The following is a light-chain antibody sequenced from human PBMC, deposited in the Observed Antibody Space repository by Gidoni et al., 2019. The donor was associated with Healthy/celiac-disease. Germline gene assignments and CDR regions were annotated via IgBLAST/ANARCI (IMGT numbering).Light chain of an antibody. Sequence: DLQMTQSPSSLSASVGDRVTITCRESQSISSYLNWYQQKPGKAPKLLIYAASSLQSGVPARFSGSGSGTDFTLTISSLQPEDFATYYCQQSYSTPPTFGQGTKVEIK. CDR1: QSISSY. CDR2: AAS. CDR3: QQSYSTPPT. V-gene: IGKV1-39*01. J-gene: IGKJ1*01.